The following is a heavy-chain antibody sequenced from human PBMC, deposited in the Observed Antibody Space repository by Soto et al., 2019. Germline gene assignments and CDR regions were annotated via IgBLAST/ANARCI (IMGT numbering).Heavy chain of an antibody. D-gene: IGHD3-22*01. CDR3: VKDRVKYYYDSSGYLKAFDI. V-gene: IGHV3-64D*06. Sequence: GGSLRLSCSASGFTFSSYAMHWVRQAPGKGLEYVSAISSNGGSTYYADSVRGRFNIPRDNSKNTLYLQMTSLRAEDTAVYYCVKDRVKYYYDSSGYLKAFDIWGQGTMVTVSS. J-gene: IGHJ3*02. CDR1: GFTFSSYA. CDR2: ISSNGGST.